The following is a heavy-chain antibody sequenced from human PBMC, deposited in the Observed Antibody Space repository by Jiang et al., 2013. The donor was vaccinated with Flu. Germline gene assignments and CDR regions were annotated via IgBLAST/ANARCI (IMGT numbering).Heavy chain of an antibody. CDR1: GFTFSDSY. V-gene: IGHV3-11*01. CDR2: IGGSGTTI. CDR3: AKDGEVSPDFWSGIDY. Sequence: GLVKPGGSLRLSCAASGFTFSDSYMSWIRQAPGKGLEWVSYIGGSGTTIYYADSVKGRFTISRDNSKNTLYLQMNSLRAEDTAVYYCAKDGEVSPDFWSGIDYWGQGTLVTVSS. J-gene: IGHJ4*02. D-gene: IGHD3-3*01.